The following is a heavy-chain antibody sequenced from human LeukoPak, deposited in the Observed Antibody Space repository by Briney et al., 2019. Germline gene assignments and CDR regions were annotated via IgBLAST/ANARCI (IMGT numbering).Heavy chain of an antibody. CDR2: ISYDASND. D-gene: IGHD2-8*01. CDR1: GFTFSDYP. V-gene: IGHV3-30*04. J-gene: IGHJ4*02. Sequence: PGGSLRLSCAASGFTFSDYPMYWVRQAPGKGLEWVAVISYDASNDFYSDSVRGRFTISRDNAQNTLYLQMDSLRPEDTALYYCAKAHCAISSCGIDSWGQGTLVTVSS. CDR3: AKAHCAISSCGIDS.